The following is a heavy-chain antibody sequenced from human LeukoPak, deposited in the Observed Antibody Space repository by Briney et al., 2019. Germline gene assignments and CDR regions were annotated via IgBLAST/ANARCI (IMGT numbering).Heavy chain of an antibody. CDR1: GFTFSSYS. J-gene: IGHJ6*02. V-gene: IGHV3-21*01. Sequence: NPGGSLRLSCAASGFTFSSYSMNWVRQAPGKGLEWVSSISSSSSYIYYADSVKGRFTISRDNAKSSLYLQMNSLRAEDTAVYYCARFSPYYYGSGSSYYYYYGMDVWGQGTTVTVSS. CDR2: ISSSSSYI. D-gene: IGHD3-10*01. CDR3: ARFSPYYYGSGSSYYYYYGMDV.